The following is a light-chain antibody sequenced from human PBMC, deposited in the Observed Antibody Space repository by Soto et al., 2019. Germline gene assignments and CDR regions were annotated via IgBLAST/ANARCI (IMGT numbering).Light chain of an antibody. Sequence: IVMTQSPDSLAVSLGERATINCKSSHSVLHNNKNYFAWHQQKPGQPPKVLIYWASTRESGVPDRFSGSGSGTDFTLTISSLQAEDVVVYYCQQYYSSPLAFGGGTKVEIK. CDR1: HSVLHNNKNY. CDR3: QQYYSSPLA. V-gene: IGKV4-1*01. J-gene: IGKJ4*01. CDR2: WAS.